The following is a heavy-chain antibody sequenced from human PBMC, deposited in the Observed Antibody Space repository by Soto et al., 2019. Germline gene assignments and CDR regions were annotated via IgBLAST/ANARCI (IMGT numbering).Heavy chain of an antibody. D-gene: IGHD1-26*01. J-gene: IGHJ4*02. CDR2: ISYDGSNK. V-gene: IGHV3-30*18. CDR3: AKDGGSYDFDY. Sequence: GSLRLSCAASGFTFSSYGMHWVRQAPGKGLEWVAVISYDGSNKYYADSVKGRFTISRDNSKNTLYLQMNSLRAEDTAVYYCAKDGGSYDFDYWGQGTLVTVSS. CDR1: GFTFSSYG.